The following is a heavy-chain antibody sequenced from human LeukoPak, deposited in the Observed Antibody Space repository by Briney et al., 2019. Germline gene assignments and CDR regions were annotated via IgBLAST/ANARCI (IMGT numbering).Heavy chain of an antibody. CDR1: GGSISSTY. D-gene: IGHD6-25*01. V-gene: IGHV4-59*01. CDR3: ARRALQRFEIFDN. J-gene: IGHJ4*02. CDR2: IYDTGAT. Sequence: SETLSLTCTVSGGSISSTYWNWIRQPPGKGLEWIGYIYDTGATDYNPSLKSRVTISSDTSKNQFSLNLSSVTAADTAVYYCARRALQRFEIFDNWGQGTRVTVSS.